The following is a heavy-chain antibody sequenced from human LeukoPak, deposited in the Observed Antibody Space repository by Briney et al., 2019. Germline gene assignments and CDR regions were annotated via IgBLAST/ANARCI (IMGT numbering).Heavy chain of an antibody. CDR2: INPNSGGT. D-gene: IGHD6-13*01. V-gene: IGHV1-2*02. CDR3: ARGGGVGIAAAGTKKNYYGMDV. CDR1: GYTFTGYY. J-gene: IGHJ6*02. Sequence: GASVKVSCKASGYTFTGYYMHWVRQAPGQGLEWMGWINPNSGGTNYAQKFQGRVTMTRDTSISTAYMELSRLRSDDTAVYYCARGGGVGIAAAGTKKNYYGMDVWGQGTTVTVSS.